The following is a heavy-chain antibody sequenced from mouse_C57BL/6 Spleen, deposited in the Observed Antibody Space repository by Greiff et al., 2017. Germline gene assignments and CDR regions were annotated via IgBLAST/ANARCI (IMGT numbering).Heavy chain of an antibody. CDR3: TRERDSRYFDV. V-gene: IGHV14-4*01. CDR2: IDPENGDT. CDR1: GFNIKDDY. J-gene: IGHJ1*03. Sequence: DVQLQESGAELVRPGASVKLSCTASGFNIKDDYMHWVKQRPEQGLEWIGWIDPENGDTEYASKFQGKATITADTSSNTAYLQLSSLTSEDTAVYYCTRERDSRYFDVWGTGTTVTVSS.